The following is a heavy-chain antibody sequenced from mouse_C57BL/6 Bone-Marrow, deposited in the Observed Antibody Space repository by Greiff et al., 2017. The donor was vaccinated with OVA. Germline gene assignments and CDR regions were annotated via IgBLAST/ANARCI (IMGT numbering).Heavy chain of an antibody. CDR3: ARGDSSGYVYYAMDY. CDR2: IYPGSGST. J-gene: IGHJ4*01. V-gene: IGHV1-55*01. CDR1: GYTFTSYW. Sequence: VQLQQPGAELVKPGASVKMSCKASGYTFTSYWITWVKQRPGQGLEWIGDIYPGSGSTNYNEKFKSKATLTVDTSSSTAYMQLSSLTSEDSAVYYCARGDSSGYVYYAMDYWGQGTSVTVSS. D-gene: IGHD3-2*02.